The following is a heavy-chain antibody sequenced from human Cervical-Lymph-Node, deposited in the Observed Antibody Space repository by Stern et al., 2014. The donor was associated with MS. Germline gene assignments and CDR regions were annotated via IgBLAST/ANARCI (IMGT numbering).Heavy chain of an antibody. CDR3: ARDWTNTSNYYYYGMDV. CDR2: INPSGGST. D-gene: IGHD3/OR15-3a*01. V-gene: IGHV1-46*01. Sequence: VELIESGAEVKKPGASVKVSCKASGYTFTSYYMHWVRQAPGQGLERMGIINPSGGSTSYAQKFQGRVTMTRDTSTSTVYMELSSLRSEDTAVYYCARDWTNTSNYYYYGMDVWGQGTTVTVSS. CDR1: GYTFTSYY. J-gene: IGHJ6*02.